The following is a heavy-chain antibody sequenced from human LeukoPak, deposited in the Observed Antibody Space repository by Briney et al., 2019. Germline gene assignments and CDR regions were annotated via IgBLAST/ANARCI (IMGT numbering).Heavy chain of an antibody. CDR3: ARGYYYYGMDV. J-gene: IGHJ6*02. CDR2: IYYSGST. Sequence: SETLSLTCTVSGGSISSYYWSWIRQPPGKGLEWIGYIYYSGSTNYNPSLKSRVTISVDTSKNQFSLKLSPVTAADMAVYYCARGYYYYGMDVWGQGTTVTVSS. V-gene: IGHV4-59*01. CDR1: GGSISSYY.